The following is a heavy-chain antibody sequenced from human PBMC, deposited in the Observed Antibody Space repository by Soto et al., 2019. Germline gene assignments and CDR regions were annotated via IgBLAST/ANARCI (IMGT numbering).Heavy chain of an antibody. Sequence: GASVKVSCKASGYTFTSYAMHWVRQAPGQRLEWMGWINAGNGNTKYSQKFQGRVTITRDTSASTAYMELSSLRSEDTAVYYCARVSVSSGWYNWFDPWGQGTLVTVYS. J-gene: IGHJ5*02. CDR2: INAGNGNT. V-gene: IGHV1-3*01. CDR3: ARVSVSSGWYNWFDP. CDR1: GYTFTSYA. D-gene: IGHD6-19*01.